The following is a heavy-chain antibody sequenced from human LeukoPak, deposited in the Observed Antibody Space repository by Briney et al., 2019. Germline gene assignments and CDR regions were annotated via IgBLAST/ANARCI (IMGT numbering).Heavy chain of an antibody. D-gene: IGHD4-17*01. CDR2: TYPGDSDT. CDR1: GYSFTSYW. V-gene: IGHV5-51*01. J-gene: IGHJ5*02. Sequence: GESLKISCKGSGYSFTSYWIGWVRQMPGKGLEWMGITYPGDSDTRYSPSFQGQVTISADKSISTAYLQWSSLKASDTAMYYCARHGGYGDYPLPTVDPWGQGTLVTVSS. CDR3: ARHGGYGDYPLPTVDP.